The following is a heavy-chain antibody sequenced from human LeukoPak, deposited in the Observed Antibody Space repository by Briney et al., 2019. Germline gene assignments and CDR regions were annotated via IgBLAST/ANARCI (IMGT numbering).Heavy chain of an antibody. Sequence: GESLILSCATSGFSVSSNFMSWVRQAPGKGLEWVSVIYSIGSTYYTDSVKGRFTISRDNSKSTVYLQMDSLRAEDTAVYYCVRDSDSFGFDHWGQGTLVTVSS. CDR2: IYSIGST. J-gene: IGHJ4*02. D-gene: IGHD3-10*01. V-gene: IGHV3-53*01. CDR1: GFSVSSNF. CDR3: VRDSDSFGFDH.